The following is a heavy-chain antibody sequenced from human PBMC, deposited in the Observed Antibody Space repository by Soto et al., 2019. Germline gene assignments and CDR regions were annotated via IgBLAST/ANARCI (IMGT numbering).Heavy chain of an antibody. Sequence: GGSLRLSCAASGFTFSGSAMHWVRQSSGKGLEWVGRIRSKANSYATAYAASVKGRFTISRDDSKNTAYLQMNSLKTEDTAVYYCTRVWAAADYYYYYGMDVWGQGTTVTVSS. J-gene: IGHJ6*02. CDR2: IRSKANSYAT. V-gene: IGHV3-73*01. CDR3: TRVWAAADYYYYYGMDV. CDR1: GFTFSGSA. D-gene: IGHD6-13*01.